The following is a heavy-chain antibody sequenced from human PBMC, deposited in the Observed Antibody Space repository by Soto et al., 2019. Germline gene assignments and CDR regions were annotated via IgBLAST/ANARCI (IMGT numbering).Heavy chain of an antibody. D-gene: IGHD6-13*01. J-gene: IGHJ6*02. V-gene: IGHV3-48*02. Sequence: EVQLVESGGGLVQPGGSLRLSCAASGFTFSSYSMNWVRQAPGKGLEWVSYISSSSSTIYYADSVKGRFTISRDNAKNSLYLQMNSLRDEDTAVYYCARDKDYSSSWGSYYYGMDVWGQGTTVTVSS. CDR3: ARDKDYSSSWGSYYYGMDV. CDR1: GFTFSSYS. CDR2: ISSSSSTI.